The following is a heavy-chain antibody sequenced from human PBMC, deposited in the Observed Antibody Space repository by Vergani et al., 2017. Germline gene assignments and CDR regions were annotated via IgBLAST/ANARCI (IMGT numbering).Heavy chain of an antibody. CDR1: GYTFTTYG. CDR2: ISASNGNT. CDR3: ARGRLKIEGVTSNWFDP. D-gene: IGHD1-26*01. Sequence: QVQLVQSGTEVKKPGASVKVSCKASGYTFTTYGISWVRQAPGQGLEWMGWISASNGNTNYAQKLLGRVTMTTDRSTSTAYIELRSLRSDDTAVYYCARGRLKIEGVTSNWFDPCVEETLVTVCS. V-gene: IGHV1-18*01. J-gene: IGHJ5*02.